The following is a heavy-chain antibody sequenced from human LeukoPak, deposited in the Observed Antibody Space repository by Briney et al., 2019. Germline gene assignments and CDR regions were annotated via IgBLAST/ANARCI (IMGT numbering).Heavy chain of an antibody. CDR1: GFTFSSYG. V-gene: IGHV3-66*01. J-gene: IGHJ4*02. Sequence: GGSLRLSCAASGFTFSSYGMHWVRQAPGKGLEWVSVIYSGGSTYYADSVKGRFTISRDNSKNTLYLQMNSLRAEDTAVYYCARDADQGYYFDYWGQGTLVTVSS. CDR3: ARDADQGYYFDY. CDR2: IYSGGST.